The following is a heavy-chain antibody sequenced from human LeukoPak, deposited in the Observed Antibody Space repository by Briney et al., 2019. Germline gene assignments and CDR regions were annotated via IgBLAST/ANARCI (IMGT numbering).Heavy chain of an antibody. D-gene: IGHD2-8*02. CDR1: GFTFRSYA. Sequence: GGSLRLSCAASGFTFRSYAMSWVRQVPGEGLEWVATVSGDASQTYDSDSLKGRLTISRNNSKNTVYLRMSSLRAEDTAIYYCAKALDGRSHWYERGADYWGQGTLVAVSS. J-gene: IGHJ4*02. V-gene: IGHV3-23*01. CDR2: VSGDASQT. CDR3: AKALDGRSHWYERGADY.